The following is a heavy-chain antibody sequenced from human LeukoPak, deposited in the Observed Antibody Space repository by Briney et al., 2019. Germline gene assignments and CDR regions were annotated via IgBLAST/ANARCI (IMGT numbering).Heavy chain of an antibody. CDR3: AKRGRTWGLDY. J-gene: IGHJ4*02. D-gene: IGHD3-16*01. V-gene: IGHV3-33*06. Sequence: PGGSLRLSCGACGFTFSSYAMHWVRQAPGRGLEWVAVISYDGTTKYYADSVKGRFTISRDNSKNTLSLQMNSLRAEDTALYYCAKRGRTWGLDYWGQGTLVIVSS. CDR2: ISYDGTTK. CDR1: GFTFSSYA.